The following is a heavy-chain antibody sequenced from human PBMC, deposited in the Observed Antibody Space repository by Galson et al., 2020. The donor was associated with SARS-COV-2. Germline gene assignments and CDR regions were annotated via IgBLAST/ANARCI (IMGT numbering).Heavy chain of an antibody. CDR2: IKQDGSEK. Sequence: GGSLRLSCAASGFTFSSYWMSWVRQAPGKGLEWVANIKQDGSEKYYVDSVKGRFTISRGNAKNSLYLQMNSLRAEDTALYYCAKGVAAGTGMDFDYWGRGTLVTVSS. J-gene: IGHJ4*02. V-gene: IGHV3-7*03. CDR1: GFTFSSYW. CDR3: AKGVAAGTGMDFDY. D-gene: IGHD6-13*01.